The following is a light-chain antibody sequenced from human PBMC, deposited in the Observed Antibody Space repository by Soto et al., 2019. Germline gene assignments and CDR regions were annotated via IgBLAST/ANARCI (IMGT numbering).Light chain of an antibody. V-gene: IGLV2-14*01. CDR2: EVN. CDR3: SSYTNINTRACV. CDR1: SSDVGGYTY. Sequence: QSALTQPASVSGSPRQSITISCTGASSDVGGYTYVSWYQQHPGKAPKLMIYEVNNRPSGVSNRFSGSKSGNTASLTISGLQAEDEADYYCSSYTNINTRACVFGTGTKLTVL. J-gene: IGLJ1*01.